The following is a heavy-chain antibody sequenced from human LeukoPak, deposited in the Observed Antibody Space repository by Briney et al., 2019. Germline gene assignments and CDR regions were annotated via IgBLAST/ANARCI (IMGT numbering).Heavy chain of an antibody. CDR2: IYYSGST. CDR1: GGSISSYY. J-gene: IGHJ5*02. D-gene: IGHD2-2*03. Sequence: SETLSLTCTVSGGSISSYYWSWIRQPPGKGLEWIGYIYYSGSTNYNPSLKSRVTISVDTSKNQFSLKLSSVTAADTAVYYCARDLAGDGYWFDPWGQGTLVTVSS. CDR3: ARDLAGDGYWFDP. V-gene: IGHV4-59*12.